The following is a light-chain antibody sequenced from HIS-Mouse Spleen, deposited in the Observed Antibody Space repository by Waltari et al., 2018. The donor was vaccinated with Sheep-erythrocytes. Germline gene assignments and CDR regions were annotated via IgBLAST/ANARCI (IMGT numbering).Light chain of an antibody. V-gene: IGLV2-23*01. J-gene: IGLJ3*02. CDR3: CSHAGSSTPWV. Sequence: SVSGSPGQSVTISCTGTSSDVGGYNYVSWYQQHPGKAPKLMIYEGSKRPSGVSNRFSGSKSGNTASLTISGLQAEDEADYYCCSHAGSSTPWVFGGGTKLTVL. CDR1: SSDVGGYNY. CDR2: EGS.